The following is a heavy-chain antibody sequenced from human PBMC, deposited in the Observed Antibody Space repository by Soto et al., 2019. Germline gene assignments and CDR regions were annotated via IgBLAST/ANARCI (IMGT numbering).Heavy chain of an antibody. CDR2: ISGSGGST. D-gene: IGHD3-22*01. CDR1: GFTFSSYA. Sequence: ESLRLSCAASGFTFSSYAMSWVRQAPGKGLEWVSAISGSGGSTYYADSVKGRFTISRDNSKNTLYLQMNSLRAEDTAVYYCAKIYSHGYYNYFDYWGQGTLVTVSS. CDR3: AKIYSHGYYNYFDY. J-gene: IGHJ4*02. V-gene: IGHV3-23*01.